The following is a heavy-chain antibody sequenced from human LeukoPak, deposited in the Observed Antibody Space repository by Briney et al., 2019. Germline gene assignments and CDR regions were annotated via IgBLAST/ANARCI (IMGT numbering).Heavy chain of an antibody. D-gene: IGHD6-19*01. CDR3: AKDRSGWYVWDF. CDR1: GFTFSNYA. J-gene: IGHJ4*02. Sequence: QAGGSLRLSCAASGFTFSNYAMSWVPQAPGKWLEWVSAISGSGGNTYYADSVKGRFTISRDNSKNTLYLQVNSLRAEDTAVYYCAKDRSGWYVWDFWGQGTLVTVSS. V-gene: IGHV3-23*01. CDR2: ISGSGGNT.